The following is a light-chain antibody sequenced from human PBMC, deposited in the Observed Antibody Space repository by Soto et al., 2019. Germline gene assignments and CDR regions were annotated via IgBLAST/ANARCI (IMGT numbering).Light chain of an antibody. CDR1: SGYSNYK. Sequence: QAVLSQPPSASASLGASVTLTCTLSSGYSNYKVDWYQQRPGKGPRFVMRVGPGGIVGSKGDGIPDRFSVSASGLSRFLTIENIQEEDESDYHCGADHGNGSKFFVVFGGGTKLTVL. J-gene: IGLJ2*01. CDR3: GADHGNGSKFFVV. V-gene: IGLV9-49*01. CDR2: VGPGGIVG.